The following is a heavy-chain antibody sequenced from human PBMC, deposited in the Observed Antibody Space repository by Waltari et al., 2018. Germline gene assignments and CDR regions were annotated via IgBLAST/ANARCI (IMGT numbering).Heavy chain of an antibody. D-gene: IGHD5-18*01. Sequence: QVQLVQSGAEVKKPGSSVKVSCKASGGTFSSYAISWVRQAPGQGLEWMGGISPNLCRANYAQKFQGRVTSTADESTSTAYRELSSLGSEDTAVYYCARGRGIQLWHDYWGQGTLVTVSS. CDR2: ISPNLCRA. J-gene: IGHJ4*02. CDR1: GGTFSSYA. CDR3: ARGRGIQLWHDY. V-gene: IGHV1-69*11.